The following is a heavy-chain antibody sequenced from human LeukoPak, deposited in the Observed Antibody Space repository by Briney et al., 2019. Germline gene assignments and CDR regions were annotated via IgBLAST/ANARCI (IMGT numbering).Heavy chain of an antibody. CDR2: VYFSGDT. J-gene: IGHJ4*02. D-gene: IGHD2-21*02. V-gene: IGHV4-59*02. CDR1: RGSVTSYY. CDR3: ARGGYCGGDCYFYY. Sequence: PSETLSLTCTVSRGSVTSYYWSWIRQPPGKGLEWIGDVYFSGDTKYNPSLQSRVTISLDTSQNQFSLRLRSVTAADTAVYYCARGGYCGGDCYFYYWGQGTLVTVSS.